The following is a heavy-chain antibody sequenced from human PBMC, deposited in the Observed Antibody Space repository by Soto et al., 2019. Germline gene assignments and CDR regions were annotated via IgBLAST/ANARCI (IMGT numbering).Heavy chain of an antibody. CDR1: GGSISSGGYS. Sequence: PSETLSLTCAVSGGSISSGGYSWSWIRQHPGKGLEWIGYIYHSGSTYYNPSLKSRVTISVDRSKNQFSLKLSSVTVADMAVFYCARGGDSGLDYWGQGTLVTISS. V-gene: IGHV4-30-2*01. CDR2: IYHSGST. D-gene: IGHD5-12*01. CDR3: ARGGDSGLDY. J-gene: IGHJ4*02.